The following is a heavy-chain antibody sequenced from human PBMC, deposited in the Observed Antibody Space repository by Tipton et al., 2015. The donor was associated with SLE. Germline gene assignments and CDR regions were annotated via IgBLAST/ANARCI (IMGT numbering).Heavy chain of an antibody. Sequence: LRLSCTVSGGSIFSSYWSWIRQPPGKGLEWIGCIYFSGSTNYNPSLRSRVTMSVDSSNSQLSLKLSSVTAADTAVYYCARDGGAAAENYNYHMDVWGIGTTVTVSS. D-gene: IGHD6-13*01. CDR1: GGSIFSSY. J-gene: IGHJ6*03. CDR2: IYFSGST. CDR3: ARDGGAAAENYNYHMDV. V-gene: IGHV4-59*01.